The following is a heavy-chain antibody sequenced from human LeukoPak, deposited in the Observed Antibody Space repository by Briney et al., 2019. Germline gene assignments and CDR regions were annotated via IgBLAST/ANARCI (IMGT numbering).Heavy chain of an antibody. J-gene: IGHJ6*02. V-gene: IGHV4-59*08. CDR3: ARNAGTKDYYYGMDV. Sequence: SETLSLTCTVSGGSISSYYWSWIRQPPGKGLEWIGYFFYSGSTRYNPSLKSRVTISGDMSNNQFSLRLTSLTAADTAVYYCARNAGTKDYYYGMDVWGQGTTVTVSS. CDR1: GGSISSYY. D-gene: IGHD2-2*01. CDR2: FFYSGST.